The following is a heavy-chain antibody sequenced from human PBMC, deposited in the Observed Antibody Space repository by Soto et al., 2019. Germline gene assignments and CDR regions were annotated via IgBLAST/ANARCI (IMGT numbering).Heavy chain of an antibody. V-gene: IGHV3-33*01. CDR2: IWYDGNNK. Sequence: GGSLRLSCAATGFTFSSHGAHWVRQAPGKGLEWVAVIWYDGNNKHYADSVKGRFTISRDPSKNTLYLEMNSLRAEDTAVYYCARGHSTSWVNWFDSWGQGTLVTVSS. J-gene: IGHJ5*01. D-gene: IGHD2-2*01. CDR3: ARGHSTSWVNWFDS. CDR1: GFTFSSHG.